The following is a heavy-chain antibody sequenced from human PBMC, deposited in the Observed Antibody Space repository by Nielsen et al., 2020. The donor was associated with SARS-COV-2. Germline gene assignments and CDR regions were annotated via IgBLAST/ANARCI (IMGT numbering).Heavy chain of an antibody. Sequence: GGSLRLSCAASGFTFSSYGMHWVRQAPGKGLEWVAVIWYDGSNKYYADSVKGRFTISRDNFKNTLYLQMNSLRAEDTAVYYCARDWAAVAGWGQGTLVTVSS. CDR3: ARDWAAVAG. J-gene: IGHJ4*02. D-gene: IGHD6-19*01. CDR2: IWYDGSNK. V-gene: IGHV3-33*01. CDR1: GFTFSSYG.